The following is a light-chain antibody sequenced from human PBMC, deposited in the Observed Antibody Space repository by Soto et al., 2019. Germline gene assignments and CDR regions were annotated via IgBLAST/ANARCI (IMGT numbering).Light chain of an antibody. CDR3: QQYGSSPLT. V-gene: IGKV3-15*01. CDR1: QSVNSN. Sequence: EIVMTQSPATLSVSPGETATLSCRASQSVNSNLAWYQQKPGQAPRLLISDASTRAAGLPARFSGSGSGTEFTLTISSLQSEDFAVYYCQQYGSSPLTFGGGTKVEIK. CDR2: DAS. J-gene: IGKJ4*01.